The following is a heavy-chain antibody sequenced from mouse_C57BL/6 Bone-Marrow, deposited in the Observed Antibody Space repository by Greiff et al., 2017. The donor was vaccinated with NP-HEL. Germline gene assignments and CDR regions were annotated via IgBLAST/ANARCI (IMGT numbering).Heavy chain of an antibody. J-gene: IGHJ3*01. CDR1: GFTFSDYY. D-gene: IGHD3-2*02. CDR3: AREDSSGLFAY. CDR2: INYDGSST. V-gene: IGHV5-16*01. Sequence: EVKVVESEGGLVQPGSSMKLSCTASGFTFSDYYMAWVRQVPEKGLEWVANINYDGSSTYYLDSLKSRFIISRDNAKNILYLQMSSLKSEDTATYYCAREDSSGLFAYWGQGTLVTVSA.